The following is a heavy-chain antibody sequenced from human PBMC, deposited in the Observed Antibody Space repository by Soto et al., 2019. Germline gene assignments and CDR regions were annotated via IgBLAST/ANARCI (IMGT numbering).Heavy chain of an antibody. CDR1: GYTFTSYA. J-gene: IGHJ4*02. CDR3: ARSVAPYYFDY. Sequence: QVQLVQSGAEVKKPGASVKVSCKASGYTFTSYAMHWVRQAPGQRLEWMGWINAGNGNTKYSQKFKGRVTITRDTSASTAYMELSSLRSEDTAVYYCARSVAPYYFDYWGQGTLVTVSS. V-gene: IGHV1-3*01. CDR2: INAGNGNT. D-gene: IGHD2-15*01.